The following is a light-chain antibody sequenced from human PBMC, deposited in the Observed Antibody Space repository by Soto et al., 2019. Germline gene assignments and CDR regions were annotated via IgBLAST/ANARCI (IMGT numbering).Light chain of an antibody. J-gene: IGLJ3*02. Sequence: QSALTQPASVSGSPGQSITIYCTGTSSDVGGYNLVSWYQHHPGKAPKVMIYEDSERPSGVSHRFSGSKSGNTASLTISGLQAEDDADYYCCSYAGPYPWVFGGGTKLTVL. CDR3: CSYAGPYPWV. V-gene: IGLV2-23*01. CDR1: SSDVGGYNL. CDR2: EDS.